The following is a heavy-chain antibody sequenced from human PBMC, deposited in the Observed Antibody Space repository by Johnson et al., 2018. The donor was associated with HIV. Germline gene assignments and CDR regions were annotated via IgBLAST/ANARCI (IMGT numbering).Heavy chain of an antibody. D-gene: IGHD3-16*01. CDR2: IGWNGLTI. J-gene: IGHJ3*02. CDR3: GSPSLPWGIYAFDI. CDR1: GFTFNDYA. V-gene: IGHV3-9*01. Sequence: LVESGGGLVQPGGSLRLSCAASGFTFNDYAIHWVRQGPGKGLEWVAGIGWNGLTIGYVDSVKGRFTISRDDATNSLYLRMDSLRTEDTAVYYCGSPSLPWGIYAFDIWGQVTMVTVSS.